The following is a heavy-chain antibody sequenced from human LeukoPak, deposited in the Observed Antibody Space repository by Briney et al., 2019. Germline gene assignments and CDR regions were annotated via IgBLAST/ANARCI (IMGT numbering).Heavy chain of an antibody. V-gene: IGHV4-34*01. Sequence: SETLSLTCAVYGGSFSGYYWSWIRQPPGKGLEWIGEINHSGSTNYNPSPKSRVTISVDTSKNQFSLKLSSVTAADTAAYYCARVYAPYYYDSSGYFGYWGQGTLVTVSS. CDR2: INHSGST. CDR3: ARVYAPYYYDSSGYFGY. J-gene: IGHJ4*02. D-gene: IGHD3-22*01. CDR1: GGSFSGYY.